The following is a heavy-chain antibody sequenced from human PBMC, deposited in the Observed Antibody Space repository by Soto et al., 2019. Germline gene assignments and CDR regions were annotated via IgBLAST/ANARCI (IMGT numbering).Heavy chain of an antibody. D-gene: IGHD6-19*01. J-gene: IGHJ6*02. V-gene: IGHV6-1*01. CDR1: GESVSSNSAA. CDR3: ARLSQWLVGGGYYYYYYGMDV. CDR2: TYYRSKWYN. Sequence: SQTLSLSCAISGESVSSNSAAWNWFRQSPSRGLEWLGRTYYRSKWYNDYAVSVKSRITINPDTSKNQFSLQLNSVTPEDTAVYYCARLSQWLVGGGYYYYYYGMDVWGQGTTVTVSS.